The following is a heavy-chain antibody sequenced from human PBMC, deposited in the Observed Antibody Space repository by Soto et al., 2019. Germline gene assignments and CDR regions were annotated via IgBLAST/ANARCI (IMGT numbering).Heavy chain of an antibody. D-gene: IGHD3-16*01. V-gene: IGHV4-4*07. CDR1: GGSIRSYS. CDR2: VDRTGGT. CDR3: AKDDSGAADI. J-gene: IGHJ3*02. Sequence: QVQLQESGPGLVEPSETLSLTCTVSGGSIRSYSWNWIRQPAGKGLEWIGRVDRTGGTNYIPSLKGRVTMSVDTSKNQFSLNLRFVTAADTAVYFCAKDDSGAADIWGQGTMVTVS.